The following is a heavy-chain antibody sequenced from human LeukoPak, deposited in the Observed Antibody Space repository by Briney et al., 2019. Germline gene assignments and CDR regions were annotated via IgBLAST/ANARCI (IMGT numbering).Heavy chain of an antibody. CDR1: GFTFSSYG. CDR2: ISYDGSNK. V-gene: IGHV3-30*03. J-gene: IGHJ4*02. D-gene: IGHD1-14*01. CDR3: ARGHRGLAPEPFDY. Sequence: PGGSLRLSCAASGFTFSSYGMHWVRQAPGKGLEWVAVISYDGSNKYYADSVKGRFTISRDNSKNTLYLQMNSLRAEDTAVYYCARGHRGLAPEPFDYWGQGTLVTVSS.